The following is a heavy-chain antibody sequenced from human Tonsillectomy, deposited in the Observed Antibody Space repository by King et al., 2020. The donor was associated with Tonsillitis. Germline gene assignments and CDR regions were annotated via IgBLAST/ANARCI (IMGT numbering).Heavy chain of an antibody. D-gene: IGHD1-14*01. CDR2: IYSGGRST. Sequence: VQLVESGGGLVQPGGSLRLSCAASGFTFSSYAMSWVRQAPGTGLEWVSVIYSGGRSTYYADSVKGRFTISRDNSKNTLYLQMNSLRADDTAVYYSAQAWPQLITEGWFDPWGQGTLVTVSS. CDR1: GFTFSSYA. CDR3: AQAWPQLITEGWFDP. J-gene: IGHJ5*02. V-gene: IGHV3-23*03.